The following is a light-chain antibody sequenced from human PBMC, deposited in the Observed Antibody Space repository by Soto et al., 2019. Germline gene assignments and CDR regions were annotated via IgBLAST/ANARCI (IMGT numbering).Light chain of an antibody. J-gene: IGKJ4*01. Sequence: DIPMTQSPSTLSASVGDRVTITCRASRSISNWLAWYQQRPGIAPKLLIFDASILQSGVPSRFSGSGSGTEFTLSISRLQTDYFATYYCQQYGSFSPITFGGGTKVEI. CDR3: QQYGSFSPIT. CDR1: RSISNW. CDR2: DAS. V-gene: IGKV1-5*01.